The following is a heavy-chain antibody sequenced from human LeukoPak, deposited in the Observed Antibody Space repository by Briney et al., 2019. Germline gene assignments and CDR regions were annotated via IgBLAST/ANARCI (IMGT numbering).Heavy chain of an antibody. V-gene: IGHV4-59*01. CDR2: IYYSGST. CDR1: GGSISSYY. CDR3: ARGSRGFYGDYDY. Sequence: SETLSLTCTVSGGSISSYYWSWIRQPPGKGLEWIGSIYYSGSTNYNPSLKSRVTISVDTSKNQFSLNLSSVIAADTAVYYCARGSRGFYGDYDYWGQGTLVTVSS. J-gene: IGHJ4*02. D-gene: IGHD4-17*01.